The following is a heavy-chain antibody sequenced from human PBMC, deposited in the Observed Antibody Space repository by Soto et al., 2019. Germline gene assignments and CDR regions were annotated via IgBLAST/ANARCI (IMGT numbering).Heavy chain of an antibody. V-gene: IGHV1-8*01. J-gene: IGHJ6*03. CDR3: ARGEASPFAAIFGPGYYYYYMDV. Sequence: ASVKVSCKASGYTFTSYDINWVRQATGQGLEWMGWMNPNSGNTGYAQKFQGRVTMTRNTSISTAYMELSSLRSEDTAVYYCARGEASPFAAIFGPGYYYYYMDVWGKGTTVTVSS. CDR2: MNPNSGNT. CDR1: GYTFTSYD. D-gene: IGHD3-3*01.